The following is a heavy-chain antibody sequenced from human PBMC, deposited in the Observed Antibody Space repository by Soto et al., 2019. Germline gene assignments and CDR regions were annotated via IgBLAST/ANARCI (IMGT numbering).Heavy chain of an antibody. V-gene: IGHV2-5*02. J-gene: IGHJ4*02. Sequence: QITLKESGPTLVKPTQTLTLTCTFSGFSLSTSGVGVGWIRQPPGKALEWLGLIYWDDDKRYSPSVKSRLTITKDTSKNQVVLTLTNMDPVDTATYYCAHRRRSNWEFDYWGQGTLVTVSS. CDR3: AHRRRSNWEFDY. CDR1: GFSLSTSGVG. D-gene: IGHD6-13*01. CDR2: IYWDDDK.